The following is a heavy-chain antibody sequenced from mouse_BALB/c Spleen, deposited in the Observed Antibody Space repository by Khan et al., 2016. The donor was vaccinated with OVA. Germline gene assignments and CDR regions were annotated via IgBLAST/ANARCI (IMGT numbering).Heavy chain of an antibody. CDR3: ARVRYNGTMDS. CDR1: GFTFTNYG. Sequence: QIQLVQSGPELKKPGETVQISCKTSGFTFTNYGMNWVKQAPGKGLKWMGWINTYTGAPTFADDFKGRFAFSLETSASTAYLQINSLKNEDTATYFCARVRYNGTMDSWGQGTSVTVSS. V-gene: IGHV9-3-1*01. CDR2: INTYTGAP. J-gene: IGHJ4*01. D-gene: IGHD2-12*01.